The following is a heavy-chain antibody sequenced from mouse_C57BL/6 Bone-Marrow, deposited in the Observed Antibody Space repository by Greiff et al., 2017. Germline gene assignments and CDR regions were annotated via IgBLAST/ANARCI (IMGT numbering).Heavy chain of an antibody. J-gene: IGHJ1*03. CDR1: GFNINDDY. CDR3: TTGFWYFDV. Sequence: VQLKQSGAELVRPGASVKLSCTASGFNINDDYMHWVKQRPEQGLEWIGWIDPENGDTEAASKFQGKATITADTSSNTAYLQLSSLTSEDTAVYYCTTGFWYFDVWGTGTTVTVSS. V-gene: IGHV14-4*01. CDR2: IDPENGDT.